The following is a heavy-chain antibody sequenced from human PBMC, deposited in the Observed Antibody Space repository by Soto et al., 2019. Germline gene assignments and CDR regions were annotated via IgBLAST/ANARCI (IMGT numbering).Heavy chain of an antibody. CDR1: GYTFSAYD. Sequence: ASVKVSCKASGYTFSAYDINWVRQAPGQGLEWMGWMNPKSGNTGYAEEFQGRVTLTRNTSISTAYMELSSLKSEDTAMYFFLRPRSSGYNTLYYWGQGSLVTVSS. D-gene: IGHD5-12*01. V-gene: IGHV1-8*01. CDR2: MNPKSGNT. J-gene: IGHJ4*02. CDR3: LRPRSSGYNTLYY.